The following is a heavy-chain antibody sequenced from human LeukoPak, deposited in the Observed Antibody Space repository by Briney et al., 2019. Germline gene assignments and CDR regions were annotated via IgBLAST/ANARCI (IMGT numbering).Heavy chain of an antibody. CDR3: ARHTGYCSSTGCFHNWFDP. Sequence: PSETLSLTCTVSGGPISSYYWSWIRQPPGKGLEWIGYIYYSGSTNYNPSLKSRVTISVGTSKNQFSLKLSSVTAADTAVYYCARHTGYCSSTGCFHNWFDPWGQGTLVTVSS. D-gene: IGHD2-2*01. CDR1: GGPISSYY. CDR2: IYYSGST. V-gene: IGHV4-59*01. J-gene: IGHJ5*02.